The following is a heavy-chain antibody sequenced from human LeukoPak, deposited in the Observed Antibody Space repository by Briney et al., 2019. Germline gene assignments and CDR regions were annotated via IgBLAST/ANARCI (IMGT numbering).Heavy chain of an antibody. Sequence: GASVKVSCKVSGYTLTELSMHWVRQAPGQGLEWMGIINPSGGSTSYAQKFQGRVTMTRDMSTSTVYMELSSLRSEDTAVYYCARGLTYGDYPASLGYWGQGTLVTVSS. CDR3: ARGLTYGDYPASLGY. J-gene: IGHJ4*02. CDR2: INPSGGST. V-gene: IGHV1-46*01. D-gene: IGHD4-17*01. CDR1: GYTLTELS.